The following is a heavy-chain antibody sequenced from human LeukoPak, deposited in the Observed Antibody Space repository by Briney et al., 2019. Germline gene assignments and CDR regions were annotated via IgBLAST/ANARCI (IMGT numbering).Heavy chain of an antibody. J-gene: IGHJ4*02. CDR1: GDSIRSSSYY. V-gene: IGHV4-39*01. Sequence: SETLSLTCTLSGDSIRSSSYYWGWIRQPPGKGLEWIGSMYYSGSTYYTPSLKSRVTISVDTSKNQFSLKLISVTAADMAVYYCLSLTGHFDYVWGSYRPNYVDYWGQGALVTVSS. CDR3: LSLTGHFDYVWGSYRPNYVDY. D-gene: IGHD3-16*02. CDR2: MYYSGST.